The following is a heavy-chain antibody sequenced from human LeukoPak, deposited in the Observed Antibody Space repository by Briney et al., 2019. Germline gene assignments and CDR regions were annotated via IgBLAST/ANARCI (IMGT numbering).Heavy chain of an antibody. D-gene: IGHD6-13*01. CDR2: IYYSGST. CDR1: GGFISSSSYY. J-gene: IGHJ4*02. CDR3: ARDSGSGVAAAGSLDY. Sequence: SETLSLTCTVSGGFISSSSYYWGWIRQPPGKGLEWIGSIYYSGSTYYNPSLKSRVTISVDTSKNQFSLKLSSVTAADTAVYYCARDSGSGVAAAGSLDYWGQGTLVTVSS. V-gene: IGHV4-39*07.